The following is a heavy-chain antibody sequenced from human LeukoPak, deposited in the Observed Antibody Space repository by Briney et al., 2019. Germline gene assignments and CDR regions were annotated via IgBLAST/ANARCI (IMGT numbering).Heavy chain of an antibody. V-gene: IGHV3-23*01. J-gene: IGHJ4*02. CDR3: AKDLRYCSGGSCYPYYFDY. CDR2: ISGSGGST. CDR1: GFTFSSYA. Sequence: GGSLRLSCAASGFTFSSYAMSWVRQAPEKGLEWVSAISGSGGSTYYADSVKGRFTISRDNSKNTLYLQMNSLRAEDTAVYYCAKDLRYCSGGSCYPYYFDYWGQGTLVTVSS. D-gene: IGHD2-15*01.